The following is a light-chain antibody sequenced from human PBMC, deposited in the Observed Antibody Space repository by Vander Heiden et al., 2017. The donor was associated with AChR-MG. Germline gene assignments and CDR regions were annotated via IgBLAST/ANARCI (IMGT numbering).Light chain of an antibody. CDR1: SSDVGGYNY. V-gene: IGLV2-14*01. CDR3: GSYTSTSTWV. Sequence: QSALPQPASMSGSPGQSITISCTGTSSDVGGYNYVSWYQRHPGKAPQLMIYDVTKRPSGVSNRFSGSKSGNTASLAISGLQAEDEADYYCGSYTSTSTWVFGGGTKLTVL. J-gene: IGLJ3*02. CDR2: DVT.